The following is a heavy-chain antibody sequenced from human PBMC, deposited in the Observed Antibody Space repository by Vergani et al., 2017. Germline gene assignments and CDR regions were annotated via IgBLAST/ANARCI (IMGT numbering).Heavy chain of an antibody. Sequence: EVQLLESGGGLVQPGGSLRLSCAASGFTFSSYAMSWVRQAPGKGLEWVSAISGSGGSTYYADSVKGRFTIYRDNSKNTLYLQMNSLRAEDTAVYYCAREFTGYGDYGLGYWGQGTLVTVSS. CDR3: AREFTGYGDYGLGY. V-gene: IGHV3-23*01. CDR2: ISGSGGST. CDR1: GFTFSSYA. D-gene: IGHD4-17*01. J-gene: IGHJ4*02.